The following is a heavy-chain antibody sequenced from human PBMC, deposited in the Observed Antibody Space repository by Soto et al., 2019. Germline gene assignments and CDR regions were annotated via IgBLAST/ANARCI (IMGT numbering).Heavy chain of an antibody. V-gene: IGHV4-31*03. CDR3: PRELPQRQGRNMDV. D-gene: IGHD1-1*01. J-gene: IGHJ6*02. Sequence: PSETLSLTCTVTGGSMTSGDQYWTWIRHRPGEGLEWFGYINHRGSLYYNPSLKSRVSMSVDTSKNQFSLNLSSVTAADTAVYYCPRELPQRQGRNMDVWGQGTRVTVSS. CDR1: GGSMTSGDQY. CDR2: INHRGSL.